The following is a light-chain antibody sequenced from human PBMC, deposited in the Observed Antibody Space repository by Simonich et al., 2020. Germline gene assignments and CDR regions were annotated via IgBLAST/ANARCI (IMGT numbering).Light chain of an antibody. Sequence: QSALTQPRSVSGSPGQTVTISCPGTSSDVGGYNYVSWYPQHPGKAPKLMIYDVIKRPAGVPDRFSGSKSSNTASLTISGLQAEDEADYYCCSYAGSYTLVFGGGTKLTVL. CDR2: DVI. J-gene: IGLJ2*01. V-gene: IGLV2-11*01. CDR3: CSYAGSYTLV. CDR1: SSDVGGYNY.